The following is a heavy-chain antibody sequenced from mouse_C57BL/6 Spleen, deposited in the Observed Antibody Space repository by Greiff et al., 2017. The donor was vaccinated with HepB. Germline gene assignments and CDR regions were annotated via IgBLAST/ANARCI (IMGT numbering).Heavy chain of an antibody. V-gene: IGHV1-19*01. CDR2: INPYNGGT. CDR3: ARGGESSDY. D-gene: IGHD1-1*01. CDR1: GYTFTDYY. J-gene: IGHJ2*01. Sequence: EVKLQESGPVLVKPGASVKMSCKASGYTFTDYYMNWVKQSHGKSLEWIGVINPYNGGTSYNQKFKGKATLTVDKSSSTAYMELNSLTSEDSAVYYCARGGESSDYWGQGTTLTVSS.